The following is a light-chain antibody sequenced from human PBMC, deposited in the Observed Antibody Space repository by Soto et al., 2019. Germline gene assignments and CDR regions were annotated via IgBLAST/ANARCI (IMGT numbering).Light chain of an antibody. V-gene: IGKV3-20*01. Sequence: EIVLTQSPGTLSLSPGERATLSCRASRSVSSSYLAWYQQKPGQAPRLLIYGASSRATGIPDRFSGSGSGTDFTLTISRLEPEDFAVYYCQQYGSSLPWTFGQGTKVEIK. CDR3: QQYGSSLPWT. J-gene: IGKJ1*01. CDR2: GAS. CDR1: RSVSSSY.